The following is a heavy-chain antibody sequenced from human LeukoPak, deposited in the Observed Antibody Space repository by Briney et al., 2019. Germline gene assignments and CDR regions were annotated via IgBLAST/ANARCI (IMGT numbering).Heavy chain of an antibody. CDR2: ISWNSGSI. D-gene: IGHD6-19*01. CDR3: TKGGSSGLANWFDP. Sequence: GGSLRLSCAASGFTFNDYAMHWVRQAPGKGLEWVSGISWNSGSIGYADSVKGRFTISRDNAKNSPYLLMNSLRVEDTALYYCTKGGSSGLANWFDPWGQGTLVTVSS. V-gene: IGHV3-9*01. CDR1: GFTFNDYA. J-gene: IGHJ5*02.